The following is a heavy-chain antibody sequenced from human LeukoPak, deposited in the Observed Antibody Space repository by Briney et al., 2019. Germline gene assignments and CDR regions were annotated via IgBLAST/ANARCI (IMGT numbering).Heavy chain of an antibody. CDR1: GFTFSSYS. D-gene: IGHD6-13*01. Sequence: GGSLRLSCAASGFTFSSYSTNWVRQAPGKGLEWVSSISSSSSCIYYADSVKGRFTISRDNAKNSLYLQMNSLRAEDTAVYYCARGGIAAAFDYWGQGTLVTVSS. V-gene: IGHV3-21*01. CDR3: ARGGIAAAFDY. CDR2: ISSSSSCI. J-gene: IGHJ4*02.